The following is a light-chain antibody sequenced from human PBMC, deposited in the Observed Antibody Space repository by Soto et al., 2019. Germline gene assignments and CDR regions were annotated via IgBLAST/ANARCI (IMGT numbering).Light chain of an antibody. CDR3: QQYESWPYT. V-gene: IGKV3-15*01. J-gene: IGKJ2*01. CDR2: GAS. CDR1: QSVSSN. Sequence: EIVMTQSPVTLSVSPGERATLSCRASQSVSSNLAWYQQKPGQAPRLLIYGASTRATGIPARFSVSGSGTEFTLTISSLQSGDFAVYYCQQYESWPYTFGQGTKLEIK.